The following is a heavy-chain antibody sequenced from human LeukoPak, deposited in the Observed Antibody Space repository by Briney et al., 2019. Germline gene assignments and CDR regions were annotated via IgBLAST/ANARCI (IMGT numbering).Heavy chain of an antibody. D-gene: IGHD2-2*01. V-gene: IGHV3-23*01. CDR3: AKDGTYCSSFSCYLDY. CDR1: GFTFSSYG. CDR2: IGGSGSST. J-gene: IGHJ4*02. Sequence: GGTLRLSCAASGFTFSSYGMTWVRQAPGKGLEWVSAIGGSGSSTYYADSVRGRFTISRDNSKNTLYLQMNSLRAEDTAVYYCAKDGTYCSSFSCYLDYWGQGTLVTVSS.